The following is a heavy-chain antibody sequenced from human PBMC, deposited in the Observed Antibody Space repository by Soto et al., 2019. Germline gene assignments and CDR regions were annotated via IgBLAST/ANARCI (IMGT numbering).Heavy chain of an antibody. Sequence: SVKVSCKASGGTFSSYTISWVRQAPGQGLEWMGRIIPFFVIANYAQKFQGRVTITADKSTSTAYLELSSLRSEDTAFFYCARADSSGWSYYYYGMDVWGQGTTVTVSS. J-gene: IGHJ6*02. CDR3: ARADSSGWSYYYYGMDV. V-gene: IGHV1-69*02. CDR1: GGTFSSYT. CDR2: IIPFFVIA. D-gene: IGHD6-19*01.